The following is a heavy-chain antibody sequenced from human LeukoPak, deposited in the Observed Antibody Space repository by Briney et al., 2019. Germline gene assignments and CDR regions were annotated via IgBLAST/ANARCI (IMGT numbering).Heavy chain of an antibody. CDR3: ARDKGCSGGSCYYYYMDV. Sequence: ASVKVSCKASGYTFTGYYMHWVRQAPGQGLEWMGWINPNSDGTNYAQKFQGRVTMTRDTSISTAYMELSRLRSDDTAVYYCARDKGCSGGSCYYYYMDVWGKGTTVTVSS. J-gene: IGHJ6*03. CDR2: INPNSDGT. V-gene: IGHV1-2*02. D-gene: IGHD2-15*01. CDR1: GYTFTGYY.